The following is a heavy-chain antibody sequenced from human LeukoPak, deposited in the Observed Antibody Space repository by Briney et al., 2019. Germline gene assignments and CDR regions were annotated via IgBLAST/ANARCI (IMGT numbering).Heavy chain of an antibody. CDR3: ARGPGGRRGYYPLEDSYYYYMDV. J-gene: IGHJ6*03. CDR2: ISAYKGNT. Sequence: ASVKVSCKASGYTFTSSGISWVRQAPGQGLESMGWISAYKGNTNYAQKLQGRVTMTTDTSTSTAYMELRSLRSDDTAVYYCARGPGGRRGYYPLEDSYYYYMDVWGKGTTVTVSS. D-gene: IGHD3-22*01. CDR1: GYTFTSSG. V-gene: IGHV1-18*01.